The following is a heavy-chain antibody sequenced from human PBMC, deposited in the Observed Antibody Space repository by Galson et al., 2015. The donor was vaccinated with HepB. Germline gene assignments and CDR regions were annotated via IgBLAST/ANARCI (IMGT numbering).Heavy chain of an antibody. Sequence: SLRLSCAASGFTFSNYGMHWVRQAPGKGLEWVAFIRHDGSNTYYGDSVKGRFTISRDSSKNTLYLQMNSLRDEDTAVYYCARVYFGSGSSSAYWYFDLWGRGALVTVSS. CDR1: GFTFSNYG. CDR2: IRHDGSNT. V-gene: IGHV3-30*02. CDR3: ARVYFGSGSSSAYWYFDL. D-gene: IGHD3-10*01. J-gene: IGHJ2*01.